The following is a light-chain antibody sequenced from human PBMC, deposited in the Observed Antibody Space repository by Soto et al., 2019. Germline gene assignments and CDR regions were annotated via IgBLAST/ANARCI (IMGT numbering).Light chain of an antibody. Sequence: EIVLTQSPATLSLSPGERATLSCRASQSFSSFLAWFQQKPGQAPRLLIYDASNRATGIPARFSGSGSGTDFTLTISSLEPEDFAVYYCQQRSNWPQLTFGGGTKVEIE. J-gene: IGKJ4*01. CDR3: QQRSNWPQLT. V-gene: IGKV3-11*01. CDR1: QSFSSF. CDR2: DAS.